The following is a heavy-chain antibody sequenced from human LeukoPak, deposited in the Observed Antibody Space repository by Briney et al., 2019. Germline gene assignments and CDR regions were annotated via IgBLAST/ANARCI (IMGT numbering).Heavy chain of an antibody. CDR1: GYTFTSYD. V-gene: IGHV1-8*01. CDR2: MNPNSGNT. CDR3: ARGLDYYYDSSGYYLFDY. Sequence: ASVKVSCKASGYTFTSYDINWVRQVTGQGLEWMGWMNPNSGNTGYAQKFQGRVTMTRNTSISTAYMELSSLRSEDTAVYYCARGLDYYYDSSGYYLFDYWGQGTLVTVSS. D-gene: IGHD3-22*01. J-gene: IGHJ4*02.